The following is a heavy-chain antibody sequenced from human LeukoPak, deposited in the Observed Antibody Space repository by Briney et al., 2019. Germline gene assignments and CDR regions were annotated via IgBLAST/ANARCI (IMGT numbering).Heavy chain of an antibody. CDR2: IYHSGSI. D-gene: IGHD2-2*02. CDR3: ARAGPYCSSTSCYRFDYYYMDV. Sequence: TSETLSLTCTVSGYSISSGYYWGWIRQPPGKGLEWIGSIYHSGSIYYNPSLKSRVTISVDTSKNQFSLKLSSVAAADTAVYYCARAGPYCSSTSCYRFDYYYMDVWGKGTTVTVSS. J-gene: IGHJ6*03. V-gene: IGHV4-38-2*02. CDR1: GYSISSGYY.